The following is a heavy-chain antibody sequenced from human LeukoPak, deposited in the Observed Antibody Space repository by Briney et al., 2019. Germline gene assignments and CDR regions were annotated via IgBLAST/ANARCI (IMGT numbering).Heavy chain of an antibody. CDR1: GGSISSYY. D-gene: IGHD5-12*01. CDR2: IYYSGST. CDR3: ARATGVATIPYFDY. V-gene: IGHV4-59*12. Sequence: SETLSLTCTVSGGSISSYYWSWIRQPPGKGLEWIGYIYYSGSTNYNPSLKSRVTISVDTSKNQFSLKLSSVTAADTAVYYGARATGVATIPYFDYWGQGTLVTVSS. J-gene: IGHJ4*02.